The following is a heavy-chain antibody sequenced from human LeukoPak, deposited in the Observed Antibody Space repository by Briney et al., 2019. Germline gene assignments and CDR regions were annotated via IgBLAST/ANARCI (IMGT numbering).Heavy chain of an antibody. CDR2: ISDSGGST. D-gene: IGHD1/OR15-1a*01. J-gene: IGHJ4*02. V-gene: IGHV3-23*01. CDR1: GFTFSTYW. Sequence: PGGSLRLSCGASGFTFSTYWMSWVRQAPGKGLEWVSAISDSGGSTHYADFVKGRFTISRDNSKNTLYLQMNSLRAEDTAVYYCARWNNLGYWGQGTLVTVSS. CDR3: ARWNNLGY.